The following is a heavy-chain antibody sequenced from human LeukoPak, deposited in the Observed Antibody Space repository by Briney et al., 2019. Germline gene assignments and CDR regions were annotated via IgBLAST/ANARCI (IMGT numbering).Heavy chain of an antibody. J-gene: IGHJ6*03. Sequence: GASVKVSCKAFGYTFTSYAINWVRQAPGQGLEWMGWINTNTEKSTYVQGFTGGFVFSLDTSVSTAYLQINNLKAEDPAVYYCARSGGSGSYYARYYYYYMDVWGKGTTVTVSS. CDR2: INTNTEKS. D-gene: IGHD3-10*01. V-gene: IGHV7-4-1*02. CDR3: ARSGGSGSYYARYYYYYMDV. CDR1: GYTFTSYA.